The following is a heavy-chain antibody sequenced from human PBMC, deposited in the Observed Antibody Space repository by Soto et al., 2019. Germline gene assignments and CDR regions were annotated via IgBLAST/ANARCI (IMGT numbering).Heavy chain of an antibody. D-gene: IGHD1-26*01. CDR3: ARETLRSGYFACGMDV. V-gene: IGHV1-69*13. CDR1: GRTFSSYA. Sequence: SVKVSCKASGRTFSSYAISWVRQAPGQGLEWMGGTIPIFGTANDAQKFQGRVTITADESTSTAYMELSSLRSEDTAVYYCARETLRSGYFACGMDVWRQVPTVAASS. CDR2: TIPIFGTA. J-gene: IGHJ6*02.